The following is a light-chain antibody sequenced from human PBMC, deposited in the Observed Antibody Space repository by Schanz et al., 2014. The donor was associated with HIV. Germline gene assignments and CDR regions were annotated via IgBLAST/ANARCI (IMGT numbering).Light chain of an antibody. CDR2: DAN. V-gene: IGLV2-14*03. Sequence: QSALTQPPSASGSPGQSVTISCTGTTSDVGAYKHVSWYQQHPGKAPKLMLYDANNRPSGVSDRFSGSKSGNTASLTISGLQAEDEGDYYCSSHTGRSSWVFGGGTKLTVL. J-gene: IGLJ3*02. CDR3: SSHTGRSSWV. CDR1: TSDVGAYKH.